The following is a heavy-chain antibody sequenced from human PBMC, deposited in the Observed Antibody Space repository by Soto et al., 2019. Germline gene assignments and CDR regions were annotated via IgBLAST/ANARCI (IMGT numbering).Heavy chain of an antibody. Sequence: PSETLSLTCTVSGGSISSYYWSWIRQPPGKGLEWIGYIYYSGSTNYNPSLKSRVTISVDTSKNQFSLKLSSVTAAGTAVYYCARDVSGYYYNWFDPWGQGTLVTVSS. D-gene: IGHD3-22*01. CDR1: GGSISSYY. V-gene: IGHV4-59*01. CDR3: ARDVSGYYYNWFDP. CDR2: IYYSGST. J-gene: IGHJ5*02.